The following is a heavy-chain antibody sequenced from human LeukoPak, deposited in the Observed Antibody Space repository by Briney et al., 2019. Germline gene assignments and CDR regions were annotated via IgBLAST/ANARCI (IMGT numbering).Heavy chain of an antibody. D-gene: IGHD2-2*02. J-gene: IGHJ4*02. Sequence: GGSLRLSCAASGFTFSTYWMSWVRQAPGKGLDCVANIKRDGSEKYYVDSVKGRFTIFRDDAKSSLYLQMNSLRAADTDVYFCARVYTGNRWHFDYWGQGTLVTVSS. CDR1: GFTFSTYW. CDR2: IKRDGSEK. V-gene: IGHV3-7*03. CDR3: ARVYTGNRWHFDY.